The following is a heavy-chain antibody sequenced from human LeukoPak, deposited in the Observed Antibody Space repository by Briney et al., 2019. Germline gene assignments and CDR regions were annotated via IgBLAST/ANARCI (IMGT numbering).Heavy chain of an antibody. CDR1: GFPFSSYW. D-gene: IGHD5-18*01. V-gene: IGHV3-74*01. CDR2: INSDGSAT. Sequence: GGSLRLSCAASGFPFSSYWVHWVRQVPGKGLLWVSRINSDGSATIYADSVRGRFTISRDNAKNTLYLQMNSLRAEDTAVYYCARDAVDTANAVWGQGTTVTVSS. J-gene: IGHJ6*02. CDR3: ARDAVDTANAV.